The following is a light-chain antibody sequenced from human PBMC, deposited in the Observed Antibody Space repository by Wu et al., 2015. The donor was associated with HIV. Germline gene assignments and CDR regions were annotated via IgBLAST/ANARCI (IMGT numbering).Light chain of an antibody. Sequence: DIQMTQSPSTLSASVGDRVSITCRASQSISNWLAWYQQKPGKAPKLLIYKASNLQSGVPSRFSGGGSGTEFTLTISSLQPDDFATYYCQQYDTLSSFGQGTRVEIK. V-gene: IGKV1-5*03. CDR3: QQYDTLSS. CDR1: QSISNW. CDR2: KAS. J-gene: IGKJ1*01.